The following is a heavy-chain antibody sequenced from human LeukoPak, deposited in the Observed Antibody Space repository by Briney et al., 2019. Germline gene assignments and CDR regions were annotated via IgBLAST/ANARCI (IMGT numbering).Heavy chain of an antibody. Sequence: PGESLKISCKGSGYSFTSYWIGWVRQMPGKGLEWMGIIYPGDSDTRYSPSFQGQVTISADKSISTAYLQWSSLKASDTAMYYCARRGSGGSYSDYYYGMDVWGQGTTVTVSS. V-gene: IGHV5-51*01. D-gene: IGHD1-26*01. CDR1: GYSFTSYW. J-gene: IGHJ6*02. CDR2: IYPGDSDT. CDR3: ARRGSGGSYSDYYYGMDV.